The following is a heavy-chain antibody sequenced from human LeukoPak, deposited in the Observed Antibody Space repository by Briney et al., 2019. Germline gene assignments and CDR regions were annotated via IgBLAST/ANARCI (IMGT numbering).Heavy chain of an antibody. CDR3: ATRILSLVY. Sequence: PGGPLRLSCAASGFTFNSYAMSSVRQAPGKGLEWVSAVSGSGGSTNYADSVKGRFTISRDNSKNTLYLQMNSLRAEDTAVYYCATRILSLVYWGQGTLVTVSS. D-gene: IGHD3-3*02. J-gene: IGHJ4*02. CDR2: VSGSGGST. CDR1: GFTFNSYA. V-gene: IGHV3-23*01.